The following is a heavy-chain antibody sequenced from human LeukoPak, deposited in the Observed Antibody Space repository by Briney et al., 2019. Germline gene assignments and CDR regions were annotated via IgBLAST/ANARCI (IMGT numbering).Heavy chain of an antibody. D-gene: IGHD3-22*01. V-gene: IGHV3-23*01. CDR1: GFTFSSYA. Sequence: GGSLRLSCAASGFTFSSYAMSWVRQAPVKGLEWVSAISGSGGSTYYADSVKGRFTISRDNSKNTLYLQMNSLRAEDTAVYYCAKEPHSSGFSGNLFDPWGQGTLVTVSS. CDR3: AKEPHSSGFSGNLFDP. CDR2: ISGSGGST. J-gene: IGHJ5*02.